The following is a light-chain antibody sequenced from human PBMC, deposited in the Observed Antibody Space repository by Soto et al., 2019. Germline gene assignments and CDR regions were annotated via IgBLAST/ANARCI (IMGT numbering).Light chain of an antibody. Sequence: DIQMTQPPSTLSGSVGDRVTITCRASQTISSWLAWYQQKPGKAPKLLSYKASTLKSGVPSRFSGSGSGTEFTLTVSSLQPDDFATYYCQHYNSYSEAFGQGTKV. CDR3: QHYNSYSEA. CDR2: KAS. V-gene: IGKV1-5*03. CDR1: QTISSW. J-gene: IGKJ1*01.